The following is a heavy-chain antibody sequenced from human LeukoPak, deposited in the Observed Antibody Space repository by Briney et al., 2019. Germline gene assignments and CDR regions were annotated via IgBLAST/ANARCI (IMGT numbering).Heavy chain of an antibody. CDR1: GGTFNNYA. D-gene: IGHD4-17*01. V-gene: IGHV1-69*13. J-gene: IGHJ3*02. CDR3: AFTVKYAFDI. CDR2: IIPIFGTA. Sequence: GASVRVSFKASGGTFNNYAISWVRQAPGQGLEWMGGIIPIFGTANYAQKFQGRVTITADESTSTAYMELSSLRSEDTAVYYCAFTVKYAFDIWGQGTMVTVSS.